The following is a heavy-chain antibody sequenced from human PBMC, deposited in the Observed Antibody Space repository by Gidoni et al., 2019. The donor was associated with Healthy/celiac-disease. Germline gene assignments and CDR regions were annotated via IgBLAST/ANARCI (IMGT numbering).Heavy chain of an antibody. J-gene: IGHJ1*01. Sequence: QVQLVESGGGVVQPGRSLRLSCAASGFTFSSYAMHWVRQAPGKGLEWVAVISYDGSNKYYADSVKGRFTISRDKSKNTLYLQMNSLRAKDTAVYYCARDAYCGGDCLGQYFQHWGQGTLVTVSS. CDR2: ISYDGSNK. CDR1: GFTFSSYA. D-gene: IGHD2-21*02. CDR3: ARDAYCGGDCLGQYFQH. V-gene: IGHV3-30-3*01.